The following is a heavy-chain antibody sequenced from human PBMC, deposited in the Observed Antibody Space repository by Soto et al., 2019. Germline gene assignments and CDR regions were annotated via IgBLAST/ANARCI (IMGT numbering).Heavy chain of an antibody. CDR1: GFSLSTSGVG. CDR2: IYWDDDK. J-gene: IGHJ4*02. Sequence: QITLKESGPTLVKPTQTLTLTCTFSGFSLSTSGVGVGWIRQPPGKALEWLALIYWDDDKRYSPSLKSRLTNTKDTSKNQVVLTMTNMDPVDTATYYCAHRHPNADYDFWSGYSGFGFDYWGQGTLVTVSS. D-gene: IGHD3-3*01. V-gene: IGHV2-5*02. CDR3: AHRHPNADYDFWSGYSGFGFDY.